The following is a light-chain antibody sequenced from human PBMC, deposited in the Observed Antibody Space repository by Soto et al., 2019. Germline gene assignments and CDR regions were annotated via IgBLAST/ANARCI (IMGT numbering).Light chain of an antibody. V-gene: IGLV2-14*03. CDR2: DVT. CDR3: SSYTSSSTVI. CDR1: SNDVGAYNY. Sequence: QSALTQPASVSGSPGQSITISCTGTSNDVGAYNYVSWYQQHPGKAPKLMIYDVTNRPSGVSNRFSGSKSGNTASLTISGLQAEYEADYYCSSYTSSSTVIFGGGTKLTVL. J-gene: IGLJ2*01.